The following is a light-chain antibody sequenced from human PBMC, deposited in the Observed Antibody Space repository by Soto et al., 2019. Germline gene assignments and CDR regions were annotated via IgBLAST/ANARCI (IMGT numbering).Light chain of an antibody. Sequence: QSVLTQPPSASGSPGQSVTISCTGTSSDVGGYNYVSWYQQHPGKAPKLMIYEVSKRPSGVPDRFSGSKSGNTASLSVSGLQAEDEADYYCSSYAGSNNWNFGTGTKHTV. CDR3: SSYAGSNNWN. CDR1: SSDVGGYNY. V-gene: IGLV2-8*01. CDR2: EVS. J-gene: IGLJ1*01.